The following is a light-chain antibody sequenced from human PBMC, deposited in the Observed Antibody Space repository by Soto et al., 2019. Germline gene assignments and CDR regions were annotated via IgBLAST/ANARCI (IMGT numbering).Light chain of an antibody. J-gene: IGKJ1*01. CDR3: QQYNNWPRT. V-gene: IGKV3-15*01. CDR2: GAS. CDR1: QSVSTN. Sequence: EIVMTQSPATLSVSPGASATLSCRASQSVSTNLAWYQQKPGQLPRVLIYGASTRATEIPARFSGSGSGTEFTLTIDSLQSEDFAVYYCQQYNNWPRTFGQGTKVDIK.